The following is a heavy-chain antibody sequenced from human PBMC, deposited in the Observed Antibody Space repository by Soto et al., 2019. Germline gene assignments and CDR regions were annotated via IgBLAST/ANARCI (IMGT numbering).Heavy chain of an antibody. V-gene: IGHV3-30*18. J-gene: IGHJ1*01. CDR3: AKDPSSRSVVTLSLQH. CDR2: ISYDGSNK. Sequence: PGGSLRLSCAASGFTFSSYGMHWVRQAPGKGLEWVAVISYDGSNKYYADSVKGRFTISRDNSKNTLYLQMNSLRAEDTAVYYCAKDPSSRSVVTLSLQHWGQGTLVTVSS. CDR1: GFTFSSYG. D-gene: IGHD2-15*01.